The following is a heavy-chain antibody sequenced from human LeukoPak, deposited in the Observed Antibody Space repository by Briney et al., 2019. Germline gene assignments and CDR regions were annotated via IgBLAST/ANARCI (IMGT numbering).Heavy chain of an antibody. Sequence: GGSLRLSCAASGFTFDNYGMHWVRQAPGKGLEWVAIISYDGSDKYYADSVKGRFTISRDNSKNTLYLQMNSLRAEDTAVYYCAKRGEGVSNRWYMNNWFDPWGQGTRVTVSS. V-gene: IGHV3-30*18. J-gene: IGHJ5*02. CDR1: GFTFDNYG. CDR2: ISYDGSDK. D-gene: IGHD6-13*01. CDR3: AKRGEGVSNRWYMNNWFDP.